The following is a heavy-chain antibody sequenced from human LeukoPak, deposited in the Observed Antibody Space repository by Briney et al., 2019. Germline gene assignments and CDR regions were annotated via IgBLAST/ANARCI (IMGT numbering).Heavy chain of an antibody. CDR1: GFTFSSYE. D-gene: IGHD4-23*01. CDR2: ISSSTSTI. Sequence: GGSLRLSCAASGFTFSSYEMNWVRQAPGKGLEWVSYISSSTSTIYYADSVEGRFTISRDNVKNSLYLQMTSLRAEDTAVYYCARSVSYGGKRGTYFDYWGQGTLVTVSS. V-gene: IGHV3-48*03. CDR3: ARSVSYGGKRGTYFDY. J-gene: IGHJ4*02.